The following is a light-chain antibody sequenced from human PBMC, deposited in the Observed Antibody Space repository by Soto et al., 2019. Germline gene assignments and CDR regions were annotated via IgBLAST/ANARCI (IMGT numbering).Light chain of an antibody. J-gene: IGLJ3*02. V-gene: IGLV4-69*01. CDR3: QTWGTGIRV. CDR1: SGHSSYA. Sequence: QPVLTQSPSASASLGASVNLTCTLSSGHSSYAIAWHQQQPEKGPRFLMMLNSDGSHNKGDGIPDRFSGSSSGTERYLTISSLQSEAEADYYCQTWGTGIRVFGGGTKVTVL. CDR2: LNSDGSH.